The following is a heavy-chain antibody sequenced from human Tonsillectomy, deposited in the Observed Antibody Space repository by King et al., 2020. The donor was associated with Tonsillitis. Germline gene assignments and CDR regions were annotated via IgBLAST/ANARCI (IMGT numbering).Heavy chain of an antibody. D-gene: IGHD5-18*01. V-gene: IGHV3-9*01. Sequence: VQLVESGGGLVQPGRSLRLSCAASGFTFDDYGMHWVRQAPGKGLEWVSGISWNSGSIGYADSLKGRFTISRDNAKNSLYLQMNSLRAEDTALYYCAKEHLPWGGYCYPTANDAFDIWGQGTMVTVSS. CDR2: ISWNSGSI. J-gene: IGHJ3*02. CDR1: GFTFDDYG. CDR3: AKEHLPWGGYCYPTANDAFDI.